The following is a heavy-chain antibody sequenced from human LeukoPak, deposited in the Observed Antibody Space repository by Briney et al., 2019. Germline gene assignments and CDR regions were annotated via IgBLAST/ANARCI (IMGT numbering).Heavy chain of an antibody. CDR2: MNPNSGNT. V-gene: IGHV1-8*01. CDR3: AGISRYSSSWYESMEAFDI. J-gene: IGHJ3*02. CDR1: GYTFTSYD. D-gene: IGHD6-13*01. Sequence: ASVKVSCKASGYTFTSYDINWVRQATGQGLEWMGWMNPNSGNTGYAQKFQGRVTMTRNTSISTAYMELSSLRSEDTAVYYCAGISRYSSSWYESMEAFDIWGQGTMVTVSS.